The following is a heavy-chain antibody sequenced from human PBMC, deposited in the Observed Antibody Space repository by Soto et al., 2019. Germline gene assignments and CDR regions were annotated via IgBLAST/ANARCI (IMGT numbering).Heavy chain of an antibody. CDR1: EFTLSTYA. CDR3: AKSYSSNWYDYFEH. V-gene: IGHV3-23*01. CDR2: IGGSGDST. Sequence: GGSLRLSCAASEFTLSTYAMSWVRQAPGKGLEWVSAIGGSGDSTYYVDSVKGRFIISRDTSKNTLYLQMNSLRAEDTALYYCAKSYSSNWYDYFEHWGQGALVTVSS. J-gene: IGHJ4*02. D-gene: IGHD6-13*01.